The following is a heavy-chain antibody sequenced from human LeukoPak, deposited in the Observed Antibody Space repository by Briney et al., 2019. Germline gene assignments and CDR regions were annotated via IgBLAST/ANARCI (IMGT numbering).Heavy chain of an antibody. Sequence: ASVKVSCKASGYTFTGYYMHWVRQAPGQGLEWMGWISAYNGNTNYAQKLQGRVTTTTDTSTSTAYMELRSLRSDDTAVYYCARAGPMVRGVIPSRYWGQGTLVTVSS. CDR3: ARAGPMVRGVIPSRY. J-gene: IGHJ4*02. D-gene: IGHD3-10*01. CDR2: ISAYNGNT. V-gene: IGHV1-18*04. CDR1: GYTFTGYY.